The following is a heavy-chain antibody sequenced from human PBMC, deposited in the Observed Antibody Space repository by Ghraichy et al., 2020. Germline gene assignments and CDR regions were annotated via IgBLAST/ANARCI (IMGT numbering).Heavy chain of an antibody. CDR3: ARGGGASDY. D-gene: IGHD3-16*01. V-gene: IGHV3-7*03. Sequence: GGSLRLSCAASGFTFSNSWMTWVRQAPGKGLEWVANIKLDGSEKYYADSVKGRFTISRDNAKNSLFLQMNSLRVEDTAVYYCARGGGASDYWGQGTSVTVSS. CDR2: IKLDGSEK. J-gene: IGHJ4*02. CDR1: GFTFSNSW.